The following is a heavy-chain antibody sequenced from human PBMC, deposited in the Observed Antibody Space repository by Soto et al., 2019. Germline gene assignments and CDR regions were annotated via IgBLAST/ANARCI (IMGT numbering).Heavy chain of an antibody. Sequence: GALRLSCAASGFTFSSYSMNWVRQAPGKGLEWVSYISSSSSTIYYADSVKGRFTISRDNAKNSLYLQMNSLRDEDTAVYYCAKSPDYYYYYYGMDVWGQGTTVTVSS. CDR1: GFTFSSYS. CDR3: AKSPDYYYYYYGMDV. D-gene: IGHD3-3*01. J-gene: IGHJ6*02. V-gene: IGHV3-48*02. CDR2: ISSSSSTI.